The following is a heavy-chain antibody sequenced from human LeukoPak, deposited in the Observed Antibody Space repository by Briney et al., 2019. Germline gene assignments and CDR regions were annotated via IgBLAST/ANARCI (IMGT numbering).Heavy chain of an antibody. J-gene: IGHJ4*02. Sequence: ASVKVSCKASGYSFTSHYMHWVRQAPGQGLEWLGLINPSGSSTLYAQKFQGRVTMTRDMSTTTDYMELSSLRSEDTAVYYCAREVTPYYWGQGTLVTVSS. D-gene: IGHD2-21*02. CDR1: GYSFTSHY. V-gene: IGHV1-46*01. CDR3: AREVTPYY. CDR2: INPSGSST.